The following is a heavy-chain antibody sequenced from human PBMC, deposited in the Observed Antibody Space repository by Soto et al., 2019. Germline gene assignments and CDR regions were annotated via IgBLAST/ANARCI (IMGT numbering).Heavy chain of an antibody. CDR3: ARGGGVAVRPHYYYYGMDV. CDR2: IYSDGST. CDR1: VFSVGNNY. V-gene: IGHV3-53*01. J-gene: IGHJ6*02. D-gene: IGHD6-6*01. Sequence: EVQLVESGGGLIQPGGSLRLSCVASVFSVGNNYMSWVRQAPGKGLEWVSVIYSDGSTYYADSVKGRFTISRDNSRNTVYLQPNSLRAEDTAVYYCARGGGVAVRPHYYYYGMDVWGQGTTVTVSS.